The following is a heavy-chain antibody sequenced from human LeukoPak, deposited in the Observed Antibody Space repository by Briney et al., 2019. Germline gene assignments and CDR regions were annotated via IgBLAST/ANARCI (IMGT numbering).Heavy chain of an antibody. CDR2: IYYSGST. J-gene: IGHJ6*02. CDR1: GGSISSYY. V-gene: IGHV4-59*08. CDR3: ARHLQSFSGSRGYYGMDV. D-gene: IGHD2-15*01. Sequence: SETLSLTCTVSGGSISSYYWSWIRQPPGKGLEWIGYIYYSGSTNYNPSLKSRVTISVDTSKNQFSLKLSSVTAADTAVYYCARHLQSFSGSRGYYGMDVWGQGTTVTVSS.